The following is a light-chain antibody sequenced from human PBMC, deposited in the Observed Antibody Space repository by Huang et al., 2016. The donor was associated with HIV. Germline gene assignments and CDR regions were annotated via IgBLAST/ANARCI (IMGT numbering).Light chain of an antibody. CDR1: QSCSSN. CDR3: QQYSDGYT. Sequence: ETVMTQSPVTLSVSPGERATRSCRASQSCSSNLAWYQQRHGQAPRLLSYDTSTRATGIPARFSGSGSGTEFTLTISGLQSEDFAVYYCQQYSDGYTFGQGTKVDVK. J-gene: IGKJ2*01. CDR2: DTS. V-gene: IGKV3-15*01.